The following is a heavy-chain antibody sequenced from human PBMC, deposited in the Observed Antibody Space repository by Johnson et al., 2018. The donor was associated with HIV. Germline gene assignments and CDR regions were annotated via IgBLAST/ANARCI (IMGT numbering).Heavy chain of an antibody. J-gene: IGHJ3*02. CDR3: ARADGSGSYFGFEI. CDR2: ISYDGSNK. D-gene: IGHD3-10*01. V-gene: IGHV3-30*14. Sequence: QEQLVESGGGVVQPGRSLRLSCAASGFTFSSYAMHWVRQAPGKGLEWVAVISYDGSNKYDADSVKGRFTISRDNSKNTLYLQMGSLRAEDMAVYYCARADGSGSYFGFEIWGQGTMVTVSS. CDR1: GFTFSSYA.